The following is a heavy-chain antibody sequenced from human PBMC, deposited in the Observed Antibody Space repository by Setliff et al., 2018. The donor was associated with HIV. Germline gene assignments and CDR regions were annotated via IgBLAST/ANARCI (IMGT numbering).Heavy chain of an antibody. J-gene: IGHJ4*02. V-gene: IGHV4-39*01. CDR3: ARQIIDDFWSAYNY. CDR1: GGSISSGSYY. Sequence: SETLSLTCTVSGGSISSGSYYWSWIRQPPEKGLEWIGSIFYSGNTYYNPSLKSRVTISVDASKNQFSLKLSSVTAADTAVYYCARQIIDDFWSAYNYWGQGTLVTVSS. D-gene: IGHD3-3*01. CDR2: IFYSGNT.